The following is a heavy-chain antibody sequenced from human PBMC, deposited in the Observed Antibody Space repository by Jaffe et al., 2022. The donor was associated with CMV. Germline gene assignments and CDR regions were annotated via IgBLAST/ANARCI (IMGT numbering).Heavy chain of an antibody. CDR3: ARLGDCSSTSCFLPFDP. CDR2: IYYSGST. D-gene: IGHD2-2*01. V-gene: IGHV4-39*01. Sequence: QLQLQESGPGLVKPSETLSLTCTVSGGSISSSSYYWGWIRQPPGKGLEWIGSIYYSGSTYYNPSLKSRVTISVDTSKNQFSLKLSSVTAADTAVYYCARLGDCSSTSCFLPFDPWGQGTLVTVSS. J-gene: IGHJ5*02. CDR1: GGSISSSSYY.